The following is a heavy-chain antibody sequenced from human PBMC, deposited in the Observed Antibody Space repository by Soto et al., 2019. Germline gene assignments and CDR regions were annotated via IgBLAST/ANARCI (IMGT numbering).Heavy chain of an antibody. Sequence: GGSLRLSCAASGFTFSSYSMNWVRQAPGKGLEWVSSISSSSSYIYYADSVKGRFTISRDNAKNSLYLQMNSLRAEDTAVYYCARESCSSTSCPPWGYWGQGTLVTV. CDR2: ISSSSSYI. V-gene: IGHV3-21*01. CDR3: ARESCSSTSCPPWGY. D-gene: IGHD2-2*01. CDR1: GFTFSSYS. J-gene: IGHJ4*02.